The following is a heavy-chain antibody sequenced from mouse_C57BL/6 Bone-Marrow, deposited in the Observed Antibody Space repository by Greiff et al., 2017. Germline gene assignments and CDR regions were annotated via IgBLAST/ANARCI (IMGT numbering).Heavy chain of an antibody. CDR1: GYTFTDHT. CDR2: IYPSDGST. D-gene: IGHD2-3*01. J-gene: IGHJ2*01. V-gene: IGHV1-78*01. Sequence: QVQLKESDAGLVKPGASVKLSCKVSGYTFTDHTIHWMQQRPEQGLEWIGYIYPSDGSTKYMDKLKGKVILTADNSSSTAYMQLSSLKSEDSAVYFCARGGYSYYFDYWGQGTTLTVSS. CDR3: ARGGYSYYFDY.